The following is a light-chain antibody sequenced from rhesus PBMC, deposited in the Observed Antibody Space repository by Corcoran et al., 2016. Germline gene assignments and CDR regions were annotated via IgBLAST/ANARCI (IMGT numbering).Light chain of an antibody. J-gene: IGKJ1*01. Sequence: DIQMTQSPSSLPASVGDRVTITCRASENVNISLHWYQQKPGKAPKLLISAASIVQSGVPSRFSGSGSRTDYTFTIGSLQPEDVATYYCQHSYGTPWTFGQGTKVEIK. CDR2: AAS. V-gene: IGKV1-74*01. CDR1: ENVNIS. CDR3: QHSYGTPWT.